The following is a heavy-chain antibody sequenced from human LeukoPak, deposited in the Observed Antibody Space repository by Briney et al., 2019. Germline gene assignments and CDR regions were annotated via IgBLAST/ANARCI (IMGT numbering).Heavy chain of an antibody. CDR3: ARDQGDYYDSSGYYSLLYYYYYYGMDV. Sequence: GGSLRLSCAASGFTFSSHSINWVRQAPGKGLEWVSSISSSSSYIYYADSVKGRFTISRDNAKNSLYLQMNSLRAEDTAVYYCARDQGDYYDSSGYYSLLYYYYYYGMDVWGQGTTVTVSS. V-gene: IGHV3-21*01. CDR1: GFTFSSHS. CDR2: ISSSSSYI. J-gene: IGHJ6*02. D-gene: IGHD3-22*01.